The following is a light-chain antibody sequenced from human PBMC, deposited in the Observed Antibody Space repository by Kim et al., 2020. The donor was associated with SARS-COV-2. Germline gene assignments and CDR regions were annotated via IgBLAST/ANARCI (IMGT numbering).Light chain of an antibody. CDR2: DAS. V-gene: IGKV3-11*01. CDR3: QQRRDWPLT. Sequence: GETAPPSCGARQDIGGWLAWYQQRPGQAPRLLICDASNRAPGIPARVSGSGSGTDFTLTIRSLEPEDLGVYYCQQRRDWPLTFGGGTKVDIK. J-gene: IGKJ4*01. CDR1: QDIGGW.